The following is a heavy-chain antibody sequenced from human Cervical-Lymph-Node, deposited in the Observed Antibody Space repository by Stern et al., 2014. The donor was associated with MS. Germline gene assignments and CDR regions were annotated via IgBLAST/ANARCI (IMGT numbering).Heavy chain of an antibody. CDR3: ARVHDTYGFGMDV. D-gene: IGHD4-17*01. CDR1: GYTFSSYA. Sequence: QVQLGQSGAEVKKPGSSVKVSCKASGYTFSSYAINWVRQAPGQGLEWIGGVIPVFGTASYAQNCQGRVTITADESTRTASMELSSLRSEDTAVYYCARVHDTYGFGMDVWGQGTTVTVSS. J-gene: IGHJ6*02. CDR2: VIPVFGTA. V-gene: IGHV1-69*01.